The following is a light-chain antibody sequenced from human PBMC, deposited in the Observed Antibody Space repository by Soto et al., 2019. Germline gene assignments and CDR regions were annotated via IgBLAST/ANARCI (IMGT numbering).Light chain of an antibody. CDR1: QSITTW. CDR2: DAS. CDR3: HQYDSYPWT. V-gene: IGKV1-5*01. J-gene: IGKJ1*01. Sequence: GDRVAITCRASQSITTWLAWYQQKPGKAPTLLISDASNLQSGVPSRFSGSGSGTDFTLTISSLQTDDISTYHCHQYDSYPWTFGQGTKVDIK.